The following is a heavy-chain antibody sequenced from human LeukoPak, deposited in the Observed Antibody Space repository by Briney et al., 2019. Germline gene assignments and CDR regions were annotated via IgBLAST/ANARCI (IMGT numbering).Heavy chain of an antibody. V-gene: IGHV3-20*04. CDR2: INWNGGST. Sequence: PSETLSLTCAVYGGSFSGYYWSWIRQPPGKGLEWVSGINWNGGSTGYADSVKGRFTISRDNAKNSLYLQMNSLRAEDTALYYCARVRATSFDYWGQGTLVTVSS. CDR1: GGSFSGYY. J-gene: IGHJ4*02. D-gene: IGHD1-26*01. CDR3: ARVRATSFDY.